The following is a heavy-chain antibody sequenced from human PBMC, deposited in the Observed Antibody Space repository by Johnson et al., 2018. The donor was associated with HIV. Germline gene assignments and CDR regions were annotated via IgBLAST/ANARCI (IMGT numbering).Heavy chain of an antibody. CDR2: ISYDGSNK. CDR1: GFTFSSYA. CDR3: ARLYCSSTSCYEGGGDAFDI. V-gene: IGHV3-30*04. Sequence: QVQLVESGGGMVQPGRSLRLSCAASGFTFSSYAMHWVRQAPGKGLEWVAVISYDGSNKYYADSVKGRFTISRDNSKNTLYLQMNSLRAEDTAVYYCARLYCSSTSCYEGGGDAFDIWGQGTMVTVSS. J-gene: IGHJ3*02. D-gene: IGHD2-2*01.